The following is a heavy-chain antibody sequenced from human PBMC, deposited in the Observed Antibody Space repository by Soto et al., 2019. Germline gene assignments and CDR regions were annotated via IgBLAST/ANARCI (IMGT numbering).Heavy chain of an antibody. CDR3: AKRSSSSTFDY. CDR1: GFTFSSYA. D-gene: IGHD6-6*01. J-gene: IGHJ4*02. Sequence: EVQLLESGGGLVQPGESLRLYCAASGFTFSSYAMSWVRQAPGKGLEWVSVISGSDDSTYYADSVKCRFTISRDNSTNTLYLQMYSLRAEDTAVYYCAKRSSSSTFDYWGQGTLVTFSS. CDR2: ISGSDDST. V-gene: IGHV3-23*01.